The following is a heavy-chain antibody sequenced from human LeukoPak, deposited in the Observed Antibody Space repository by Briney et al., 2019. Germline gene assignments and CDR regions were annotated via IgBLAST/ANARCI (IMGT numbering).Heavy chain of an antibody. J-gene: IGHJ4*02. CDR2: INHSGST. D-gene: IGHD3-10*01. Sequence: PSETLSLTCTVSGVSISGYYWSWIRQPPGKGLEWIGEINHSGSTNYNPSLKSRVTISVDTSKNQFSLKLSSVTAADTAVYYCARRRNYGSGSYYNLQRGFDYWGQGTLVTVSS. CDR3: ARRRNYGSGSYYNLQRGFDY. CDR1: GVSISGYY. V-gene: IGHV4-34*01.